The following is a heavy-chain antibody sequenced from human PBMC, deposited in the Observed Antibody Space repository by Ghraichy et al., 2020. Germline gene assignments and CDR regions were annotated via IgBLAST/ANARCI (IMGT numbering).Heavy chain of an antibody. CDR1: GYTFSNYW. V-gene: IGHV5-51*01. CDR2: IYPGDSDT. D-gene: IGHD6-6*01. CDR3: ARSSDSSSPPSWFDP. J-gene: IGHJ5*02. Sequence: GESLNISCKGSGYTFSNYWIGWVRQMPGKGLEWMGIIYPGDSDTRYSPSFPGQVTSSVDGSISTAYLQWVSLKASDTAMYYCARSSDSSSPPSWFDPWGQGTLLTVSS.